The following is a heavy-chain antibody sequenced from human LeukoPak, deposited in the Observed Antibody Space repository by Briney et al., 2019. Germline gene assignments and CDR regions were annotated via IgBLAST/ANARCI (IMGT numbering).Heavy chain of an antibody. CDR1: GYTFTSYA. Sequence: ASVKVSCKASGYTFTSYAMNWVRQAPGQGLEWMGWINTNTGNPTYAQGFTGRFVFSLDTSVSTAYLQISSLKAEDTAVYYCARSLVRIAVATRMIGASDYWGQGTLVTVSS. D-gene: IGHD6-19*01. CDR2: INTNTGNP. V-gene: IGHV7-4-1*02. J-gene: IGHJ4*02. CDR3: ARSLVRIAVATRMIGASDY.